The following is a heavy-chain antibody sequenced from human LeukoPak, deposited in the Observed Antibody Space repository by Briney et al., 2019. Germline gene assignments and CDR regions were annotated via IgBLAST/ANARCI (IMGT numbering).Heavy chain of an antibody. V-gene: IGHV4-4*09. CDR3: ARLSAAVHLGAFDL. D-gene: IGHD3-3*01. CDR2: IHTSGSN. Sequence: SSETLSLTCAVSGVSISPYYWAWIRQPPGKGLEWIGYIHTSGSNNQYPSLKSRVTISVDKSKNHFSLRLTSVTAADTAVYYCARLSAAVHLGAFDLWGQGTMVTVSS. CDR1: GVSISPYY. J-gene: IGHJ3*01.